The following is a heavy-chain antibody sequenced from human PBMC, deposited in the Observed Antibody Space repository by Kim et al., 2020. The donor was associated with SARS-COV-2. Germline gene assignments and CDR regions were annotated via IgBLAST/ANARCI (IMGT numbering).Heavy chain of an antibody. Sequence: GGSLRLSCAASGFTFSDYYMSWIRQAPGKGLEWVSYISSSSSYTNYADSGKGRFTISRDNAKNSLYLQMNSLRAEDTAVYYCARVGYDYVWGSYRDYYYYYGMDVWGQETTVTVSS. CDR3: ARVGYDYVWGSYRDYYYYYGMDV. D-gene: IGHD3-16*02. CDR2: ISSSSSYT. CDR1: GFTFSDYY. V-gene: IGHV3-11*05. J-gene: IGHJ6*02.